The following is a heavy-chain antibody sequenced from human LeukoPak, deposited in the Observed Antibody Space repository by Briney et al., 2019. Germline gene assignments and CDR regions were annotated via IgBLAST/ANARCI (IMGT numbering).Heavy chain of an antibody. CDR3: ARRKSIAVAGWFYYYYMDV. D-gene: IGHD6-19*01. V-gene: IGHV1-2*02. CDR2: INPNSGDT. Sequence: ASVKVSCKASGYTFTGYYMHWVRQAPGQGLEWMGWINPNSGDTNYAQKFQGRVTITRNTSISTAYMELSSLRSEDTAVYYCARRKSIAVAGWFYYYYMDVWGKGTTVTVSS. CDR1: GYTFTGYY. J-gene: IGHJ6*03.